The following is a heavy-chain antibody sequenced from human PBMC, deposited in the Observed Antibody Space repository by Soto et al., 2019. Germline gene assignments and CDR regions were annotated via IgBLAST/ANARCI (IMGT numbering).Heavy chain of an antibody. Sequence: GGSLRLSCAASGFTFSNAWMSWVRQAPGKGLEWVGRIKSKTDGGTTDYAAPVKGRFTISRDDSKNTLYLQMNSLKTEDTAVYYCTTDYYDFWSGYYIPGTFDYWGQGTLVTVSS. V-gene: IGHV3-15*01. CDR3: TTDYYDFWSGYYIPGTFDY. D-gene: IGHD3-3*01. CDR1: GFTFSNAW. CDR2: IKSKTDGGTT. J-gene: IGHJ4*02.